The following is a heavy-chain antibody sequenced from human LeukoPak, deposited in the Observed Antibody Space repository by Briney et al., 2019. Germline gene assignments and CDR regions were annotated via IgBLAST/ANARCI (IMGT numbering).Heavy chain of an antibody. CDR2: IYHSGST. CDR3: ATQSRLGHSDY. Sequence: SETLSLTCAVSGGSISSGGYSWSWIRQPPGKGLEWIGYIYHSGSTYYNPSLKSRVTISVDRSKNQFSLKLSSVTAADTAVYYCATQSRLGHSDYWGQGTLVTVSS. CDR1: GGSISSGGYS. D-gene: IGHD3-16*01. J-gene: IGHJ4*02. V-gene: IGHV4-30-2*01.